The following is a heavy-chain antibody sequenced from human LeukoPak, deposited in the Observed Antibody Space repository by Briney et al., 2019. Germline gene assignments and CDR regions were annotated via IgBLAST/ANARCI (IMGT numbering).Heavy chain of an antibody. Sequence: ASVKVSCKASGYTFTGYYMHWVRQAPGQGLEWMGWINPNSGGTNYAQKFQGRVTTTRDTSISTAYMELSRLRSDDTAVYYCAREETTVTMFDYWGQGTLVTVSS. D-gene: IGHD4-17*01. J-gene: IGHJ4*02. CDR2: INPNSGGT. CDR1: GYTFTGYY. V-gene: IGHV1-2*02. CDR3: AREETTVTMFDY.